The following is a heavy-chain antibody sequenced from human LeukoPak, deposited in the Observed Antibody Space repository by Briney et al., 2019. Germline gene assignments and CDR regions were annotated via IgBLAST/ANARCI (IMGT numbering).Heavy chain of an antibody. D-gene: IGHD3-16*01. J-gene: IGHJ4*02. CDR3: ATSFMIRGN. CDR1: GFRFSDFS. V-gene: IGHV3-21*01. Sequence: NPGGSLRLSCAASGFRFSDFSMNWVHQAPGKGLEWVSSISSSSSHIYYADSVKGRFTISRDNAKNSLYLQMNSLKAEDTAVYYCATSFMIRGNWGQGTLVTVSS. CDR2: ISSSSSHI.